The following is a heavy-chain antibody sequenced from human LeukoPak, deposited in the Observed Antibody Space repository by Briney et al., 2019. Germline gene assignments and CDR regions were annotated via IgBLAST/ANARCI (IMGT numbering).Heavy chain of an antibody. D-gene: IGHD3-10*01. Sequence: AASVKVSCKASGYTFTSYGISWVRQAPGQGLEWMGWISAYNGHSNYAQKLQGRVTMTTDTSTNTTYMELRTLRSDDTAVYYCARGSPYYYYYYMDVWGKGTTVTASS. CDR2: ISAYNGHS. J-gene: IGHJ6*03. CDR1: GYTFTSYG. CDR3: ARGSPYYYYYYMDV. V-gene: IGHV1-18*01.